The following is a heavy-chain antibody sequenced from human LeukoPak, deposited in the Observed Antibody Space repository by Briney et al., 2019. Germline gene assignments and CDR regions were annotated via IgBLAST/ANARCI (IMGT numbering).Heavy chain of an antibody. CDR2: IYYSGST. CDR3: ARDKGFDY. V-gene: IGHV4-39*07. Sequence: SETLSLTCTVSGVSISSSSYYWGWIRQPPGKGLEWIGSIYYSGSTYYNPSLKSRVTISVDTSKNQFSLKLSSVTAADTAVYYCARDKGFDYWGQGTLVTVSS. J-gene: IGHJ4*02. CDR1: GVSISSSSYY.